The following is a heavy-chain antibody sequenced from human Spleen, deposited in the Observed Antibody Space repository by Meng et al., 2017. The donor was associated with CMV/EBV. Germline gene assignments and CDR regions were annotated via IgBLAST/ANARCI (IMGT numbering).Heavy chain of an antibody. D-gene: IGHD1-1*01. Sequence: VAPVQSGGGVVQAVRPLRRSCAASGFTFSSYAMHWVRQAPGKGLEWVAVISYDGSNKYYADSVKGRFTISRDNSKNTLYLQMNSLRAEDTAVYYCARGVYQRKRPEGFDPWGQGTLVTVSS. V-gene: IGHV3-30-3*01. CDR3: ARGVYQRKRPEGFDP. J-gene: IGHJ5*02. CDR1: GFTFSSYA. CDR2: ISYDGSNK.